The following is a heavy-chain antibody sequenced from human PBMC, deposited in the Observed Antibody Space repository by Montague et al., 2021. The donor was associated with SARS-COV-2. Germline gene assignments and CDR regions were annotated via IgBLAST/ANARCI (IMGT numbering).Heavy chain of an antibody. CDR1: GFTFGTYG. CDR2: ITGTTSGHKT. V-gene: IGHV3-23*01. Sequence: SLRLSCAGSGFTFGTYGMSWVRQAPGKELEWVSGITGTTSGHKTXYADSVRGRFTISRDNSKNTVDLQMNRLRAEDTAVYFCAKDLWGNYGSGSSFQSWGQGTLVTVSS. D-gene: IGHD3-10*01. CDR3: AKDLWGNYGSGSSFQS. J-gene: IGHJ4*02.